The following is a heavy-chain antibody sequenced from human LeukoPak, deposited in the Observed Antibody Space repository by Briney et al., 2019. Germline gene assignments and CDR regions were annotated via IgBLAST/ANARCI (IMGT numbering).Heavy chain of an antibody. Sequence: SVKVSCKASGFIFTRSAVQWVRQARGQRLEWIGWIVVGSGNTNYAQKFQERVTVTRDMSTSTAYMELSSLRSEDTAVYYCAAPYGDLDAFDIWGQGTLVTVSS. D-gene: IGHD4-17*01. CDR1: GFIFTRSA. J-gene: IGHJ3*02. V-gene: IGHV1-58*01. CDR2: IVVGSGNT. CDR3: AAPYGDLDAFDI.